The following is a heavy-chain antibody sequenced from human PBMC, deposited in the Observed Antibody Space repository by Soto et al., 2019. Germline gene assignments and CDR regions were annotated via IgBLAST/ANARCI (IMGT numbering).Heavy chain of an antibody. CDR3: ARGGKVRFLEWPQPFDY. V-gene: IGHV4-30-2*01. Sequence: SETLSLTCAVSGGSICSGGYSWSWIRQPPGKGLEWIGYIYHSGSTYYNPSLKSRVTISVDRSKNQFSLKLSSVTAADTAVYYCARGGKVRFLEWPQPFDYWGQGTLVTVSS. CDR2: IYHSGST. D-gene: IGHD3-3*01. J-gene: IGHJ4*02. CDR1: GGSICSGGYS.